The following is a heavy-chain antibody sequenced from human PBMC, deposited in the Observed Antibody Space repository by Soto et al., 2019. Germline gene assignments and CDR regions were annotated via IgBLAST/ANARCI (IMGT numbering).Heavy chain of an antibody. J-gene: IGHJ4*02. D-gene: IGHD3-3*01. CDR2: ISGSGGST. V-gene: IGHV3-23*01. Sequence: GGSLRLSCAASGFTFSSYAMSWVRQAPGKGLEWVSAISGSGGSTYYADSVKGRFTISRDNSKNTLYLQMNSLRAEDTAVYYCAKAGGVLRFLEWLSSDYWGQGTLVTVSS. CDR1: GFTFSSYA. CDR3: AKAGGVLRFLEWLSSDY.